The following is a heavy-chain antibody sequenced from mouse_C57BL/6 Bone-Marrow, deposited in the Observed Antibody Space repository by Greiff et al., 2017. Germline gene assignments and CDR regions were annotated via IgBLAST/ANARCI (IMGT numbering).Heavy chain of an antibody. CDR1: GYTFTRYG. Sequence: VQLQQSGAELARPGASVKLSCKASGYTFTRYGISWVKQRTGQGLEWIGEIYPRSGNTYYNEKFKGKATLTADKSSSTAYMELRSLTSEDSAVYFCARTGVYGPWFAYWGQGTLVTVSA. CDR3: ARTGVYGPWFAY. J-gene: IGHJ3*01. V-gene: IGHV1-81*01. CDR2: IYPRSGNT. D-gene: IGHD1-1*02.